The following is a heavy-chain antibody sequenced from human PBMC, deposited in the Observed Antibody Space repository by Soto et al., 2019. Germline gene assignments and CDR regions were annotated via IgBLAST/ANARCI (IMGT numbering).Heavy chain of an antibody. V-gene: IGHV3-74*01. D-gene: IGHD1-26*01. J-gene: IGHJ6*03. Sequence: PGGSLRLSCAASGFTFSSYWMHWVRQAPGKGLVWVSRINSDGSSTSYADSVKGRFTISRDNAKNTLYLQMNSLRAEDTAVYYCARGASYPGYYYYYYMDVWGKGTTVTVSS. CDR2: INSDGSST. CDR1: GFTFSSYW. CDR3: ARGASYPGYYYYYYMDV.